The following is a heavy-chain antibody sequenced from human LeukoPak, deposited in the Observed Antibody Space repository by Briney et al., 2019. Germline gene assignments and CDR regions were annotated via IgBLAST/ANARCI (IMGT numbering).Heavy chain of an antibody. CDR3: ARRGVVVAGIERVDAFDI. V-gene: IGHV4-34*01. Sequence: PSETLSLTCAVYGGSFSGNYWGWIRQPPGKGLEWIGEINYSGSTNYNPSLKSRVTISLDTSKKQFSLKLSSVTAADTAVYYCARRGVVVAGIERVDAFDIWGLGTMVTVSS. CDR2: INYSGST. D-gene: IGHD6-19*01. J-gene: IGHJ3*02. CDR1: GGSFSGNY.